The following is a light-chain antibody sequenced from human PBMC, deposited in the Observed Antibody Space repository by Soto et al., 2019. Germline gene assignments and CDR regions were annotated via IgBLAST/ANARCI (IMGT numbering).Light chain of an antibody. CDR3: QQYERPPFA. Sequence: EIVMTQSPVTLSVSPGERATLSCRASQYISSNLAWYQQKPGQAPRLLIYDASSRAAGVPDRVTGGGSGTDFTLTISGLEPDDFALYFCQQYERPPFAFGQGTKVDIK. CDR2: DAS. J-gene: IGKJ2*01. CDR1: QYISSN. V-gene: IGKV3-20*01.